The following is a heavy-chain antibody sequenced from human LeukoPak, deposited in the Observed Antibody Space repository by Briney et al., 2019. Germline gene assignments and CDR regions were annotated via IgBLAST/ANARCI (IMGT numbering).Heavy chain of an antibody. CDR3: ASHPQVGNWFDP. Sequence: HPGGSLRLSCAASGFTVSSNYMSWVRQAPGKGLEWVSVIYSGGSAYYADSVKGRFTISRDNSKNTLYLQMNSLKTEDTAVYYCASHPQVGNWFDPWGQGTLVTVSS. D-gene: IGHD1-26*01. J-gene: IGHJ5*02. CDR2: IYSGGSA. CDR1: GFTVSSNY. V-gene: IGHV3-66*02.